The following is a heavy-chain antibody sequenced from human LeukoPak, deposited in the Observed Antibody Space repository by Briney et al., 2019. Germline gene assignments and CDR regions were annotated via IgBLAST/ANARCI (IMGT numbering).Heavy chain of an antibody. CDR2: INHSGST. CDR1: GGSFSGYY. D-gene: IGHD3-10*01. Sequence: SETLSLTCAVYGGSFSGYYWSWIRRPPGKGLEWIGEINHSGSTNYNPSLKSRVTISVDTSKNQFSLKLSSVTAADTAVYYCARGYRRGYYFHYWGQGTLVTVSS. J-gene: IGHJ4*02. CDR3: ARGYRRGYYFHY. V-gene: IGHV4-34*01.